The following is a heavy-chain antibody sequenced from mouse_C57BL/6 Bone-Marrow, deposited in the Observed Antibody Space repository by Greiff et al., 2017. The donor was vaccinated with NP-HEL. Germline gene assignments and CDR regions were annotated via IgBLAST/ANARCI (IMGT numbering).Heavy chain of an antibody. CDR2: LSNLAYSI. J-gene: IGHJ1*03. V-gene: IGHV5-15*01. CDR1: GFTFSDYG. D-gene: IGHD3-3*01. Sequence: EVKLVESGGGLVQPGGSLKLSCAASGFTFSDYGMAWVRQAPRKGPEWVAFLSNLAYSIYYADTVTGRFTIARENAKNTLYLEMSSLRSEDTAMYYCARDKLDWYFDVWGTGTTVTVSS. CDR3: ARDKLDWYFDV.